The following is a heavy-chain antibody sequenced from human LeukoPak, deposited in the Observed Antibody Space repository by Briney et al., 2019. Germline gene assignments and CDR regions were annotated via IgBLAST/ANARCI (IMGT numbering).Heavy chain of an antibody. V-gene: IGHV3-21*01. D-gene: IGHD3-22*01. CDR1: GFTFSSYG. J-gene: IGHJ2*01. CDR3: ARYGYYYDSSGYYHWYFDL. CDR2: ISNSGSYI. Sequence: GGTLRLSCAASGFTFSSYGMSWVRQAPGKGLEWVSAISNSGSYIYYADSVKGRFTISRDNAKNSLYLQMNSLRAEDTAVYYCARYGYYYDSSGYYHWYFDLWGRGTLVTVSS.